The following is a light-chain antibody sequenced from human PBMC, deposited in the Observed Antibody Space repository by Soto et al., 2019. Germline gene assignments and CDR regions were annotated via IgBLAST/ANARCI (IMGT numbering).Light chain of an antibody. V-gene: IGLV2-14*03. CDR2: DVN. CDR1: ASDIGAHNF. J-gene: IGLJ1*01. Sequence: QSALTQPASVSGSPGQSITMSCTGTASDIGAHNFVSWYQQHPGKAPRLLIYDVNKRPSGVSIRFSGSKSGSTAFLTISGVQAEDEADYYCKSYRDSNYVFGTGTKLTVL. CDR3: KSYRDSNYV.